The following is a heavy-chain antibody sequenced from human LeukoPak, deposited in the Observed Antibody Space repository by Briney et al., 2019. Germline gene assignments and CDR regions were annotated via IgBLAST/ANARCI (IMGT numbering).Heavy chain of an antibody. Sequence: GGSLRLSCAASGFTFSSYAMHWVRQAPGKGLEWVAVISYDGSNKYYADSVKGRFTISRDNSKNTLYLQMNSLRPEDTAVYHCARDVATRPDYWGQGTLVAVSS. V-gene: IGHV3-30*04. CDR1: GFTFSSYA. D-gene: IGHD6-6*01. CDR3: ARDVATRPDY. CDR2: ISYDGSNK. J-gene: IGHJ4*02.